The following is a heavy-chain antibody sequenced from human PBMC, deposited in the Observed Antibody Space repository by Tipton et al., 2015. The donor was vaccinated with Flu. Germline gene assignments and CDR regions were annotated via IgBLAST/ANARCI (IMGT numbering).Heavy chain of an antibody. D-gene: IGHD2-15*01. CDR2: IFYSGST. V-gene: IGHV4-59*01. J-gene: IGHJ6*02. CDR3: ARVVCSGGTCYSGDRYGMDV. CDR1: GGSISSFY. Sequence: TLSLTCTVSGGSISSFYWSWVRQPPGKGLEWIGYIFYSGSTNYNPSLKSRVTISVDTSKNQFSLKLTSVTAADTAVYYCARVVCSGGTCYSGDRYGMDVWGQGTTATVSS.